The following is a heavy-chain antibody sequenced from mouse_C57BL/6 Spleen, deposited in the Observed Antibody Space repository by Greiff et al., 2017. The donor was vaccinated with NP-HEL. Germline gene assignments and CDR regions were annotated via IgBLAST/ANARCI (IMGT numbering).Heavy chain of an antibody. J-gene: IGHJ1*03. D-gene: IGHD1-1*01. V-gene: IGHV1-42*01. CDR2: INPSTGGT. CDR3: AIHYYGSSLNWYFDV. Sequence: VQLKQSGPELVKPGASVKISCKASGYSFTGYYMNWVKQSPEKSLEWIGEINPSTGGTTYNQKFKAKATLTVDKSSSTAYMQLKSLTSEDSAVYYCAIHYYGSSLNWYFDVWGTGTTVTVSS. CDR1: GYSFTGYY.